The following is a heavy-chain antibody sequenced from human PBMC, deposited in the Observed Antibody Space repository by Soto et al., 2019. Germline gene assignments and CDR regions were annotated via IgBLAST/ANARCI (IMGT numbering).Heavy chain of an antibody. CDR3: ARTFGAHLARIPGAFDI. D-gene: IGHD3-16*01. J-gene: IGHJ3*02. V-gene: IGHV1-2*04. Sequence: ASVKVSCKASGYTFTGYYMHWVRQAPGQGLEWMGWINPNSGGTNYAQKFQGWVTMTRDTSISTAYMELSRLRSDDTAVYYCARTFGAHLARIPGAFDIWGQGTMVTVSS. CDR1: GYTFTGYY. CDR2: INPNSGGT.